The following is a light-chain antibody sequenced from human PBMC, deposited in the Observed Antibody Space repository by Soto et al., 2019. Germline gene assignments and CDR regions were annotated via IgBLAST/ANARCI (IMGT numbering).Light chain of an antibody. V-gene: IGKV1-5*01. CDR1: QSVRSW. Sequence: DIQMTQSPSTLSASVGDRVTITCRASQSVRSWLAWYQQKPGRAPKFLIYDASSLESGVPSRFSGSGSGTEFTLTISNLQPDDFATYYCQQYDNYPLTFGAGTKVEI. CDR3: QQYDNYPLT. CDR2: DAS. J-gene: IGKJ4*01.